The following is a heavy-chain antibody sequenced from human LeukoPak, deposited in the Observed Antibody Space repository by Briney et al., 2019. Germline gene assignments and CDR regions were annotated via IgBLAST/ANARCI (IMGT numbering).Heavy chain of an antibody. CDR1: DGSISDYY. D-gene: IGHD2-8*02. V-gene: IGHV4-4*09. J-gene: IGHJ4*02. CDR2: IYTSGST. Sequence: SETLSLSCTVSDGSISDYYWSWIRQPPGKGLEWIGYIYTSGSTNYNPSLKSRVTISVDTSKNQFSLKLSSVTAADTAVYSCARQLTGSSVCIEYWGQGTLVTVSS. CDR3: ARQLTGSSVCIEY.